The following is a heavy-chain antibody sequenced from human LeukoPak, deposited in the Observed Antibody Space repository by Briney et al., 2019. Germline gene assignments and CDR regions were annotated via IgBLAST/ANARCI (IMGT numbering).Heavy chain of an antibody. J-gene: IGHJ1*01. CDR2: INSDGSST. Sequence: GGSLRLSCAASGFTFSSYWMHWVRQAPGKGLVWVSRINSDGSSTSYADSVKGRFTISRDNAKNSLYLQMNSLRAEDTALYYCAKDISYGDYRYFQHWGQGTLVTVSS. CDR1: GFTFSSYW. CDR3: AKDISYGDYRYFQH. D-gene: IGHD4-17*01. V-gene: IGHV3-74*01.